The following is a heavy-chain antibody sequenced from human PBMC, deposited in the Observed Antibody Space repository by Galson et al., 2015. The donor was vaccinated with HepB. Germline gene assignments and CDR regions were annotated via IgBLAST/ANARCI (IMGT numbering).Heavy chain of an antibody. Sequence: SLRLSCAASGFTFTSCWMHWVRQAPGKGLVWVSRINSDGSSTNYAGSVKGRFTISRDNAKNTLYLQMNSLRAEDTAMYYCARGYSGGMDLWGQGTTVTVSS. CDR1: GFTFTSCW. J-gene: IGHJ6*02. CDR2: INSDGSST. V-gene: IGHV3-74*01. D-gene: IGHD1-26*01. CDR3: ARGYSGGMDL.